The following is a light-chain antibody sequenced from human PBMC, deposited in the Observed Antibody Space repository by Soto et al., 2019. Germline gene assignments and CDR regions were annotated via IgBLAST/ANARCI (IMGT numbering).Light chain of an antibody. J-gene: IGKJ1*01. CDR2: GAS. CDR3: KQYGRT. V-gene: IGKV3-20*01. CDR1: QSVSSSY. Sequence: EIVLTQSPVTLSFSVAERATFSCRASQSVSSSYLAWYQQKPGQAPRLLIYGASSRATGIPDRFSGSGSGTDFTLTISSMEPEDFAVYYCKQYGRTFGQGTKVDIK.